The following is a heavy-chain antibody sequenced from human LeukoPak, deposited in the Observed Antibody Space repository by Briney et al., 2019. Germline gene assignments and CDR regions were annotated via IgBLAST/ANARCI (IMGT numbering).Heavy chain of an antibody. CDR1: AFTSGNYG. CDR2: INWNGGST. V-gene: IGHV3-20*04. Sequence: GGSLRLSCAASAFTSGNYGMSWVRQAPGKGLEWVSGINWNGGSTGYADSVEGRFTIFRDNAKNSQYLQMNSLRVEDTALYYCARAQTYGDSRLLLDYWGQGTLVTVSS. CDR3: ARAQTYGDSRLLLDY. J-gene: IGHJ4*02. D-gene: IGHD4-17*01.